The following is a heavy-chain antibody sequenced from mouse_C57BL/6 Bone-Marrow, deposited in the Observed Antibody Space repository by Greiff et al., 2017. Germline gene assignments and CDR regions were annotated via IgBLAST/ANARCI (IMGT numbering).Heavy chain of an antibody. D-gene: IGHD2-1*01. CDR1: GYTFTSYG. CDR3: ASSHYGNYFKGDWYFDV. J-gene: IGHJ1*03. CDR2: IYPRSGNT. Sequence: QVQLQQSGAELARPGASVKLSCKASGYTFTSYGISWVKQRTGQGLEWIGEIYPRSGNTYYNEKFKGKATLTADKSSSTAYMELRSLTSEDSAVYFCASSHYGNYFKGDWYFDVWGTGTTVTVSS. V-gene: IGHV1-81*01.